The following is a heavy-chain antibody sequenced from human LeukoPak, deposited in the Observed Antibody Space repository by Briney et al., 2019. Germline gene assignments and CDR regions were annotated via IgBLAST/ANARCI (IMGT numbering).Heavy chain of an antibody. V-gene: IGHV4-4*07. CDR2: IYTTGTA. CDR3: ATFGGEGGFLHY. Sequence: PSETLSLTCTVSGGSISSYYWSWLRQPAGKGLEWIGRIYTTGTANYNPSLTSRVTMSVDTSKKQLSLKLNSVPAADTAVYYCATFGGEGGFLHYWGQGILVAVSS. J-gene: IGHJ4*02. CDR1: GGSISSYY. D-gene: IGHD4-23*01.